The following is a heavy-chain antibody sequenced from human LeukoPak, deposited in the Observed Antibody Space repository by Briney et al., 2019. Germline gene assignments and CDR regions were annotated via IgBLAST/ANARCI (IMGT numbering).Heavy chain of an antibody. Sequence: GGSLRLSCAASGFTFSSYAMSWVRQAPGKGLEWVSHIAGRGDFIYYADSVKGRFTISRDGAKNTLFLQMNNLGDEDTAVYYCARDRRSGSYPGYWGQGTLVTVSS. CDR1: GFTFSSYA. D-gene: IGHD1-26*01. V-gene: IGHV3-23*01. CDR3: ARDRRSGSYPGY. J-gene: IGHJ4*02. CDR2: IAGRGDFI.